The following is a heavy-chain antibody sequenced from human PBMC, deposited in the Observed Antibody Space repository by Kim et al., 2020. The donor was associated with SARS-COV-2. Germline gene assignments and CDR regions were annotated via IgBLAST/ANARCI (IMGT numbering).Heavy chain of an antibody. CDR3: AGAGNDYYFDY. V-gene: IGHV4-4*07. D-gene: IGHD3-16*01. CDR2: IYTSGST. CDR1: GGSISSHY. Sequence: SETLSLTCTLSGGSISSHYWSWIRQPAGKGVEWIGRIYTSGSTNYNPSLKSRVTMSVATSKNQFSLKLSSVTAADTAVYYCAGAGNDYYFDYWDLGTLVTVSS. J-gene: IGHJ4*02.